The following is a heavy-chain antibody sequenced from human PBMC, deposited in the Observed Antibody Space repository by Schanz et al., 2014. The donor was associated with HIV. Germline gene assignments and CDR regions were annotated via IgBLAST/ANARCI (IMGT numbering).Heavy chain of an antibody. CDR1: GFTFSSYA. V-gene: IGHV3-30-3*01. J-gene: IGHJ6*02. Sequence: QVQLVESGGGVVQPGRSLRLSCAASGFTFSSYAMHWVRQAPGKGLEWGALISYDGSNKYYADSVKGRFTISRDNAKNTLYLQMNSLRAEDTAVYYCARETVNYYYGMDVWGQGTTVTVSS. D-gene: IGHD4-4*01. CDR3: ARETVNYYYGMDV. CDR2: ISYDGSNK.